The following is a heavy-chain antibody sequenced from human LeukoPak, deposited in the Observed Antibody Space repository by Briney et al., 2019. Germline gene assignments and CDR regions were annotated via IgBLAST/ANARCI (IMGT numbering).Heavy chain of an antibody. V-gene: IGHV3-7*03. Sequence: GGSLRLSCAVSGLTFSSSWMDWVRQAPGKGLEWVASINPDGNKEYSADSVKGRFTISRDNAENSLYLQMNSLRAEDTAVYYCAKAEGYCSGTWCFRWFDWWGQGTLVTVSS. CDR1: GLTFSSSW. CDR3: AKAEGYCSGTWCFRWFDW. CDR2: INPDGNKE. J-gene: IGHJ4*02. D-gene: IGHD2-15*01.